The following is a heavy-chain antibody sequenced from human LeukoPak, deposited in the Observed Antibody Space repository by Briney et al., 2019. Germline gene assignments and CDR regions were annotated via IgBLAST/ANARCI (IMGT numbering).Heavy chain of an antibody. V-gene: IGHV4-61*02. CDR3: ARARVGSCNGACCPVDS. J-gene: IGHJ4*02. CDR1: GGSISSGSDY. D-gene: IGHD2-15*01. CDR2: IYTNGGT. Sequence: TLSLTCTVSGGSISSGSDYWAWIRQPAGKGLEWIGRIYTNGGTDYNPSLKRRVTISLDTSKNQFSLKLSSVSATDTAVYYCARARVGSCNGACCPVDSGGQGILVTVSA.